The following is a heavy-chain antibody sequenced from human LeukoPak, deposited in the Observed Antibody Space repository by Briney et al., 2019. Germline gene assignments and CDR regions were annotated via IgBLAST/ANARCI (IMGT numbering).Heavy chain of an antibody. CDR2: IYTSGST. CDR3: ARDRRGAEGYYYYMDV. CDR1: GGSISSYY. Sequence: PSETLSLTCTVSGGSISSYYWSWIRQPAGKGLEWIGRIYTSGSTNYNPSLKSRVTMSVDTSKNQFSLKLSSVTAADTAVYYCARDRRGAEGYYYYMDVWGKGTTVTVSS. D-gene: IGHD1-26*01. V-gene: IGHV4-4*07. J-gene: IGHJ6*03.